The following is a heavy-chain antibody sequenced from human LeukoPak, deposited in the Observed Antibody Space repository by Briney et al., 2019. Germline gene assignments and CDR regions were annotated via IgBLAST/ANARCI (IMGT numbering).Heavy chain of an antibody. Sequence: ASVKVSCKASGYTFTSYAISWVRQAPGQGLEWMGWISAYNGDTNYAQKLQGRVTTTTDTSTSTAYMELRSLRSDDTALYYCARSSYRGSYYSDSWGQGTLVTVSS. V-gene: IGHV1-18*01. CDR2: ISAYNGDT. D-gene: IGHD1-26*01. CDR3: ARSSYRGSYYSDS. CDR1: GYTFTSYA. J-gene: IGHJ4*02.